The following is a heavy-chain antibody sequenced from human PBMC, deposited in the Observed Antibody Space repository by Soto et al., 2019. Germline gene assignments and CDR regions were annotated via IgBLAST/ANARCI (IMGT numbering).Heavy chain of an antibody. CDR2: ISGSGGTT. CDR1: GFIFSGFG. V-gene: IGHV3-23*01. CDR3: AKDRIAVPGTFDI. D-gene: IGHD6-19*01. Sequence: SLRLSCSASGFIFSGFGMSWVRQAPGKGLEWVSAISGSGGTTYYADSVKGRFTISRDKSKTTVYLQMNSLRAEDTAVYYCAKDRIAVPGTFDIWGQGTMVTVSS. J-gene: IGHJ3*02.